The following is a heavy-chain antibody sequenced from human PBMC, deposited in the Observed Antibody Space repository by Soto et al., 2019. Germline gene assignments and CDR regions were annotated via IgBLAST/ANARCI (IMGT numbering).Heavy chain of an antibody. J-gene: IGHJ3*02. CDR2: IYYSGST. CDR1: GGSISSGDYY. CDR3: AHYSSGRAFDI. V-gene: IGHV4-30-4*01. D-gene: IGHD6-19*01. Sequence: SETLSLTCTVSGGSISSGDYYWSWIRQPPGKGLECVGYIYYSGSTYYNPSLKSRVTISVDTSKNQFSLKLSSVTAADTAVYYSAHYSSGRAFDIWGQGTMLTVS.